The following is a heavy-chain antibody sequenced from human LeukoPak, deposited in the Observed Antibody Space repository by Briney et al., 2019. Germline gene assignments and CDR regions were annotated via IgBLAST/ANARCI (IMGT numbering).Heavy chain of an antibody. CDR3: ARAPPYYDFWSGYSSRYNWFDP. CDR2: ISAYNGNT. CDR1: GYTFTSYG. Sequence: ASVKVSCKASGYTFTSYGISWVRQAPGQGLEWMGWISAYNGNTNYAQKLQGRATMTTDTSTSTAYMELRSLRSDDTAVYYCARAPPYYDFWSGYSSRYNWFDPWGQGTLATVSS. D-gene: IGHD3-3*01. V-gene: IGHV1-18*01. J-gene: IGHJ5*02.